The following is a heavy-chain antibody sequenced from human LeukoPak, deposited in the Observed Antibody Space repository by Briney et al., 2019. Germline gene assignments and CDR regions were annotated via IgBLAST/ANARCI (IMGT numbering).Heavy chain of an antibody. D-gene: IGHD1-20*01. J-gene: IGHJ4*02. Sequence: SSETLSLTGTVSGGSISSSSYYWGWIRQPPGKGLEWIGSIYYSGSTYYNPSLKSRVTISVDTSKNQFSLKLSSVTAADTAVYYCAGRDNWNEFDYWGQGTLVTVSS. V-gene: IGHV4-39*01. CDR2: IYYSGST. CDR1: GGSISSSSYY. CDR3: AGRDNWNEFDY.